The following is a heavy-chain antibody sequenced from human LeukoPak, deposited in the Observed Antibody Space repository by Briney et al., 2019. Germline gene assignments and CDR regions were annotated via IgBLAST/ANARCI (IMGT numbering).Heavy chain of an antibody. J-gene: IGHJ4*02. D-gene: IGHD2-2*02. CDR3: ARESGYCSNTSCYTDC. Sequence: ASVKVSCKASGYTFTSYDINWVRQATGQGLEWMGWISAYSGNTNYAQKLQGRVIMTTDTSTSTAYMELRSLRSDDTAVYYCARESGYCSNTSCYTDCWGQGTLVTVSS. V-gene: IGHV1-18*01. CDR1: GYTFTSYD. CDR2: ISAYSGNT.